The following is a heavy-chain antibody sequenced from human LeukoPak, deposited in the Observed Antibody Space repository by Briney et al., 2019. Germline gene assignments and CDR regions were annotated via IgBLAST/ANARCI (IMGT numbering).Heavy chain of an antibody. D-gene: IGHD6-6*01. J-gene: IGHJ3*02. CDR1: GGSISGYY. Sequence: SETLSLTCTVSGGSISGYYWSWSRQAPGKGVEWIGNLYYNRGAWFKSSLKSRVTTSVDTSKNEFSLKLSSVTAADTAVYYCARKKERDIAARSDAFDIWGQGTMVTVSS. V-gene: IGHV4-59*01. CDR3: ARKKERDIAARSDAFDI. CDR2: LYYNRGA.